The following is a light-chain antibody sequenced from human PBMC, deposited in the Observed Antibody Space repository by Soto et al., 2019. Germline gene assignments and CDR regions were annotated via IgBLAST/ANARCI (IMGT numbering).Light chain of an antibody. V-gene: IGKV3-20*01. CDR1: QTVSSNY. CDR3: QQYGDLPWT. CDR2: GAS. J-gene: IGKJ1*01. Sequence: ALTQSPGTLSWSPGERATLSCWASQTVSSNYLAWYQQKPGQAPRLLIYGASSRATGIPDRFSGSGSGTDFTLTINRLEPEDFAVYYCQQYGDLPWTFGQGTKVEI.